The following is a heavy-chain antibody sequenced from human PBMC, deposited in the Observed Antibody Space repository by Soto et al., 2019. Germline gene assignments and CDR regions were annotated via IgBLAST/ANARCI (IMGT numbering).Heavy chain of an antibody. V-gene: IGHV1-46*01. CDR3: ARDHIVGSTTALDY. CDR2: INPSGGST. D-gene: IGHD1-26*01. CDR1: GYTFTRYY. Sequence: VKVSCKLSGYTFTRYYMHWMRQAPGQGLEWMGIINPSGGSTSYAQKFQGRVTMTRDTSTSTVYMELSRLRSEDTAVYYCARDHIVGSTTALDYGGQGTLVTVSS. J-gene: IGHJ4*02.